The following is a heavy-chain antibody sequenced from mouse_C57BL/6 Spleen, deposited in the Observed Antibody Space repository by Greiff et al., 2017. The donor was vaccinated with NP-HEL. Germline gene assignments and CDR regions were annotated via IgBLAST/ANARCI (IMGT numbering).Heavy chain of an antibody. D-gene: IGHD3-3*01. CDR2: IYPGDGDT. CDR1: GYAFSSSW. Sequence: QVQLKESGPELVKPGASVKISCKASGYAFSSSWMNWVKQRPGKGLEWIGRIYPGDGDTNYNGKFKGKATLTADKSSSTAYMQLSGLTSEDSAVYFCARGDGYWGQGTTLTVSS. J-gene: IGHJ2*01. CDR3: ARGDGY. V-gene: IGHV1-82*01.